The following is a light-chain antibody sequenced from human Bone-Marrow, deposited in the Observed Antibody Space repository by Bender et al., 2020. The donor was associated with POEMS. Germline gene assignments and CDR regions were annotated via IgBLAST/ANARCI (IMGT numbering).Light chain of an antibody. Sequence: QSVLTQPPSASGTPGQRVTISCSGTSSKFGSYPVNWYQQLPGAAPKLVIFNNSQRPSGVPDRFSGSNSGTSASLAICGLLSDDEDDFYCATRDDSLSGWVFGGGIKLTVL. J-gene: IGLJ3*02. V-gene: IGLV1-44*01. CDR2: NNS. CDR3: ATRDDSLSGWV. CDR1: SSKFGSYP.